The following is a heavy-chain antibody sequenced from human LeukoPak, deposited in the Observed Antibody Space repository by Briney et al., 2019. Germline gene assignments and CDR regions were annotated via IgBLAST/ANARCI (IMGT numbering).Heavy chain of an antibody. V-gene: IGHV3-30*18. CDR1: GFTFSSYG. CDR2: ISYDGSNK. D-gene: IGHD6-13*01. Sequence: GGSLRLSCAASGFTFSSYGMHWVRQAPGKGLEWVAVISYDGSNKYYADSVKGRFTISRDNSKNTLYLHMNSLRLEDTAVYYCAKEQQVVHYYYMDVWGKGTTVTVSS. J-gene: IGHJ6*03. CDR3: AKEQQVVHYYYMDV.